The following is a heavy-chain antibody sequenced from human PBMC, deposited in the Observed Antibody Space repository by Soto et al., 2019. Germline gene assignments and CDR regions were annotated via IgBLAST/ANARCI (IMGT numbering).Heavy chain of an antibody. CDR1: VGSISSYY. D-gene: IGHD6-13*01. V-gene: IGHV4-59*08. Sequence: PSDTLSLTCTVSVGSISSYYWSWIRQLPGKGLEWIGYIYNSGSTNYNPSLKSRVTISVDTSKNQFSLKLSSVTASDTAVYYCARGSTGYSSSWYRYWGQGTLVTVS. CDR2: IYNSGST. CDR3: ARGSTGYSSSWYRY. J-gene: IGHJ4*02.